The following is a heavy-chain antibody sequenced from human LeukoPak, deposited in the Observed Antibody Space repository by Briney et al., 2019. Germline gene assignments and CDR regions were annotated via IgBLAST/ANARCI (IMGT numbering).Heavy chain of an antibody. CDR2: IYHSGST. Sequence: SETLSLTCTVSGYSISSGYYWGWIRQPPGKGLEWIGSIYHSGSTYYNPSLKSRVTIPVDTSKNQFSLKLSSVTAADTAVYYCARVGTYGDYVRIDYWGQGTLVTVSS. CDR3: ARVGTYGDYVRIDY. V-gene: IGHV4-38-2*02. J-gene: IGHJ4*02. D-gene: IGHD4-17*01. CDR1: GYSISSGYY.